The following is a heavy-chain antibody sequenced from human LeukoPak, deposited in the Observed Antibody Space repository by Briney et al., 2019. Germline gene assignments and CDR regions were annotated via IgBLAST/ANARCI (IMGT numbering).Heavy chain of an antibody. CDR3: ARLGSGWSNYYYYYMDV. V-gene: IGHV3-48*01. Sequence: GGSLRLSCAASGFTFSSYSMNWVRQAPGKGLEWVSYISSSSSTIYYADSVKGRFTISRDNAKNSLYLQMNSLRAEDTDVYYCARLGSGWSNYYYYYMDVWGKGTTVTVSS. D-gene: IGHD6-19*01. CDR1: GFTFSSYS. CDR2: ISSSSSTI. J-gene: IGHJ6*03.